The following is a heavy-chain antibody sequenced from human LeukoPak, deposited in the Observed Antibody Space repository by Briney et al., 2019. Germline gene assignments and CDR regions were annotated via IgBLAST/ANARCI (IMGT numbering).Heavy chain of an antibody. CDR3: TRGYDTTGYFSY. CDR1: GYTCSNYT. CDR2: IDTNTGNP. V-gene: IGHV7-4-1*02. Sequence: ASVKVSCKASGYTCSNYTLNWVRQAPGQGLEWMGWIDTNTGNPTYAQGFIGRFVFSLDTSATTAYLQISSLKAEDTAVYYCTRGYDTTGYFSYWGQGTLVTVSS. D-gene: IGHD3-22*01. J-gene: IGHJ4*02.